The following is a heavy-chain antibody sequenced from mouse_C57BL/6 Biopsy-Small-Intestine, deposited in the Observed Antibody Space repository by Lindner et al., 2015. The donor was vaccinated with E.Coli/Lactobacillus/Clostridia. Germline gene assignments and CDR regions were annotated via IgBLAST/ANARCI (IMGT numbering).Heavy chain of an antibody. Sequence: SVKVSCKASGYTFTTYYMHWVRQAPGQGLEWMGFVNPVGGSRHYAQKFEGRVTMTRDTSTSTVYMELNSLTSDDTAVYYCARSHNNYGYMFFDYWGQGTLVTVSS. CDR1: GYTFTTYY. CDR2: VNPVGGSR. D-gene: IGHD1-1*02. CDR3: ARSHNNYGYMFFDY. V-gene: IGHV1S61*01. J-gene: IGHJ4*01.